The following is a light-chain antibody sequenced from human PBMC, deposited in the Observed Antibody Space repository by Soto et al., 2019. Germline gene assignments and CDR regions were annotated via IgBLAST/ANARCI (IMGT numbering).Light chain of an antibody. CDR3: QQRSNWPT. CDR2: GAS. V-gene: IGKV3D-20*02. CDR1: QSFSNNY. J-gene: IGKJ5*01. Sequence: EIVLTQSPGTLSLSPGARATLSFRASQSFSNNYLAWYQQKPGQAPRLLIYGASNRATGIPDRFSGSGSGTDFTLTISSLEPEDFAVYYCQQRSNWPTFGQGTRLEI.